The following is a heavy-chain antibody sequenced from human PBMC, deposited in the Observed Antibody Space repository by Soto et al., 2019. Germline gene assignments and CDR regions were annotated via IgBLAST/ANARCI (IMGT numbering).Heavy chain of an antibody. CDR3: ARDYDLKWLFNRLYFDY. CDR2: ISSSSSTI. CDR1: GFTFSSYS. Sequence: GGSLRLSCAASGFTFSSYSMNWVRQAPGKGLEWVSYISSSSSTIYYADSVKGRFTISRDNAKNSLYLQMNSLRAEDTAVYYCARDYDLKWLFNRLYFDYWGQGTLVTVSS. D-gene: IGHD3-22*01. J-gene: IGHJ4*02. V-gene: IGHV3-48*01.